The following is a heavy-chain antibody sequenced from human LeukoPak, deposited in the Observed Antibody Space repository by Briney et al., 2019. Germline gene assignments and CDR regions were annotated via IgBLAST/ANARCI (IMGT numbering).Heavy chain of an antibody. CDR2: IIPIFGTA. J-gene: IGHJ6*02. CDR3: ARAPGGSSAYYYSINYYYYYGMDV. D-gene: IGHD3-22*01. CDR1: GGTFSSYA. V-gene: IGHV1-69*13. Sequence: GASVKVSCKASGGTFSSYAISWVRQAPGQGLEWMGGIIPIFGTANYARKFQGRVTITADESTSTAYMELSSLRSEDTAVYYCARAPGGSSAYYYSINYYYYYGMDVWGQGTTVTVSS.